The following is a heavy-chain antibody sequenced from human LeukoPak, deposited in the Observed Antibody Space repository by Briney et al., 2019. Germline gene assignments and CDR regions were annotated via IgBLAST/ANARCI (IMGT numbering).Heavy chain of an antibody. Sequence: SETLSLTCTVSGGSISSSSYYWGWIRQPPGKGLEWIGSIYYSGSTYYNPSLKSRVTISVDTSKSQFSLKLSSVTAADTAVYYCAREGGSPNWFDPWGQGTLVTVSS. CDR2: IYYSGST. D-gene: IGHD3-16*01. V-gene: IGHV4-39*07. CDR1: GGSISSSSYY. CDR3: AREGGSPNWFDP. J-gene: IGHJ5*02.